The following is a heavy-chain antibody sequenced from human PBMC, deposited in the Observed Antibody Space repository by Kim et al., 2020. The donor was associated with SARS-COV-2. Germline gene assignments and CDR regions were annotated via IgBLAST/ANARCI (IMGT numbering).Heavy chain of an antibody. CDR1: GFTFSNAW. D-gene: IGHD5-12*01. Sequence: GGSLRLSCAASGFTFSNAWMSGVRQAPGKGLEWVGRIKSKTDGGTTDYAAPVKGRFTISRDDSKNTLYLQMNSLKTEDTAVYYCTTDSGYDSAVYYYYYGMDVWGQGTTVTVSS. V-gene: IGHV3-15*01. J-gene: IGHJ6*02. CDR2: IKSKTDGGTT. CDR3: TTDSGYDSAVYYYYYGMDV.